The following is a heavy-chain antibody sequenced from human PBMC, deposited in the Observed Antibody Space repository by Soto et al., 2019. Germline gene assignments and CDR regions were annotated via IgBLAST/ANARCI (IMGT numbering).Heavy chain of an antibody. CDR2: INHSGST. CDR3: ARATYGEQLGQFGYYGMDV. V-gene: IGHV4-34*01. J-gene: IGHJ6*02. D-gene: IGHD6-6*01. Sequence: SETLSLTCAVYGGSFSGYYWSWIRQPPGKGLEWIGEINHSGSTNYNPSLKSRVTISVDTSKNQFYLKLSSVTAADTDVYYCARATYGEQLGQFGYYGMDVWGQGTAVTVSS. CDR1: GGSFSGYY.